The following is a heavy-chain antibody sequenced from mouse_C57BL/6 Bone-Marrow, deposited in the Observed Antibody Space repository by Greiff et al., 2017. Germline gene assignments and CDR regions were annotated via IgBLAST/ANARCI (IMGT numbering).Heavy chain of an antibody. Sequence: VQGVESGAELARPGASVKLSCKASGYTFTSYGISWVKQRTGQGLEWIGEIYPRSGNTYYNEKFKGKATLTADKSSSTAYMELRSLTSEDSAVYFCARWGWDFMDYWGQGTSVTVSS. V-gene: IGHV1-81*01. CDR2: IYPRSGNT. D-gene: IGHD4-1*01. CDR1: GYTFTSYG. CDR3: ARWGWDFMDY. J-gene: IGHJ4*01.